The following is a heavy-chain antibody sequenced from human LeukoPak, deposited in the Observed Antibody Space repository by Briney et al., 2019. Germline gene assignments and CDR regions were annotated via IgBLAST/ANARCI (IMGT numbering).Heavy chain of an antibody. V-gene: IGHV3-48*03. CDR2: ISSSGSTI. CDR3: ARAKYFYGLGGFDY. Sequence: GGSLRLSCAASGFTFSSYEMNWVRQAPGKGLEWVSYISSSGSTIYYADSVKSRFTISRDNAKNSLYLQMNSLRAEDTAVYYCARAKYFYGLGGFDYWGQGTLVTVSS. CDR1: GFTFSSYE. J-gene: IGHJ4*02. D-gene: IGHD3-10*01.